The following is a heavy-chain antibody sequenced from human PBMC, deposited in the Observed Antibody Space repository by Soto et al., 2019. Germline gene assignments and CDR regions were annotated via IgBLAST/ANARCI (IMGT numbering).Heavy chain of an antibody. CDR1: GYTFTSYD. CDR2: MNPNSGNT. CDR3: ARSSSWPPYMDV. D-gene: IGHD6-13*01. J-gene: IGHJ6*03. Sequence: GASVKVSCKASGYTFTSYDINWVRQATGQGLEWMGWMNPNSGNTGYAQKFQGRVTMTRNTSISTAYMELSSLRSEDTAVYYCARSSSWPPYMDVWGKGTTVTVSS. V-gene: IGHV1-8*01.